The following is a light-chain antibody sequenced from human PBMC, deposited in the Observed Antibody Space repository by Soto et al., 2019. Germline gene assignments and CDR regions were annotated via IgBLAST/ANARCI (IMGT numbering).Light chain of an antibody. J-gene: IGLJ1*01. V-gene: IGLV2-14*01. CDR2: EVS. CDR1: SSDVGGYNY. Sequence: QSALTQPASVSGSPGQSITISCTGTSSDVGGYNYVSWYQQHPGKVPKLMIYEVSNRPSGVPNRFSGSKSGNTASLTISGLQAEDEADYYCSSYTSSSTQVFGTGTKLNVL. CDR3: SSYTSSSTQV.